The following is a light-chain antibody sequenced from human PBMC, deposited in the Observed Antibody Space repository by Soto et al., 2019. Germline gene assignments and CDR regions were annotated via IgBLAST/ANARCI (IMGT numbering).Light chain of an antibody. V-gene: IGKV1-39*01. Sequence: DIQMTQFPSSLSASVGDRVTITCRASQSIRSDLNWYQQKPGKAPNLLIYAASSLQSGVPPRFSGSGSGTDFTLTITSLQPEDSATYYCQQSYSTPLAFGHGTKVDIK. CDR2: AAS. CDR1: QSIRSD. J-gene: IGKJ1*01. CDR3: QQSYSTPLA.